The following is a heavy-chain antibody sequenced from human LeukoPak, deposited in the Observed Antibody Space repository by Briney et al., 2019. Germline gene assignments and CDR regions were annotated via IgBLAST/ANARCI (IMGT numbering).Heavy chain of an antibody. CDR2: ISGSGGST. J-gene: IGHJ5*02. Sequence: GGSLRLSCEVSGFTFRSYWTSWARQAPGKGLEWVSAISGSGGSTYYADSVKGRFTISRDNSKNTLYLQMNSLRAEDTAVYYCAKDRLLGYYDFWSGHQFDPWGQGTLVTVSS. D-gene: IGHD3-3*01. CDR3: AKDRLLGYYDFWSGHQFDP. V-gene: IGHV3-23*01. CDR1: GFTFRSYW.